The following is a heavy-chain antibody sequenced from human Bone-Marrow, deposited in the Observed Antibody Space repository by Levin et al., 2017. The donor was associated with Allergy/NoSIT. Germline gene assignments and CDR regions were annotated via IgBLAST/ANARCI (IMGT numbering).Heavy chain of an antibody. V-gene: IGHV4-31*03. CDR2: IYYSGST. CDR3: ARERIAAAGTRAVYYFDY. D-gene: IGHD6-13*01. J-gene: IGHJ4*02. CDR1: GGSISSGGYY. Sequence: SETLSLTCTVSGGSISSGGYYWSWIRQHPGKGLEWIGYIYYSGSTYYNPSLKSRVTISVDTSKNQFSLKLSSVTAADTAVYYCARERIAAAGTRAVYYFDYWGQGTLVTVSS.